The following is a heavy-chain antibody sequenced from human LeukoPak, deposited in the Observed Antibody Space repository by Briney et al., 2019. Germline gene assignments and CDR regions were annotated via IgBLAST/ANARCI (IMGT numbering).Heavy chain of an antibody. CDR2: ISAYNGNT. CDR3: AKGGYDILTGYDSPSDY. J-gene: IGHJ4*02. D-gene: IGHD3-9*01. CDR1: GYTFTSYG. V-gene: IGHV1-18*04. Sequence: GAPVKVSCKASGYTFTSYGISWVRQAPGQGLEWMGWISAYNGNTNYAQKLQGRVTMTTDTSTSTAYMELRSLRSDDTAVYYCAKGGYDILTGYDSPSDYWGQGTLVTVSS.